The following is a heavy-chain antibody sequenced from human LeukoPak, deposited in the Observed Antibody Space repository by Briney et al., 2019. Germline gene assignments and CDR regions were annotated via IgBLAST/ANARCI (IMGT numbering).Heavy chain of an antibody. J-gene: IGHJ4*02. D-gene: IGHD1-26*01. CDR2: IYRDGSA. V-gene: IGHV3-66*01. CDR3: ARGSELGATCDY. CDR1: GFXVSSNY. Sequence: GGSLRLSCAASGFXVSSNYISWVRQAPGKGLEWVSVIYRDGSAYYADSLQGRFTIFRDNFKNTVFLQMNSLRAEDTAVYYCARGSELGATCDYWGQGTLVTVSS.